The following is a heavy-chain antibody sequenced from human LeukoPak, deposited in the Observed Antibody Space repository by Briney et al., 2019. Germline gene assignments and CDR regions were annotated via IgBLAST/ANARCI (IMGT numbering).Heavy chain of an antibody. J-gene: IGHJ3*02. CDR1: GYTFTSYY. V-gene: IGHV1-24*01. CDR3: ATAKYSSGWYGAFDI. D-gene: IGHD6-19*01. Sequence: ASVKVSCKASGYTFTSYYMHWVRQAPGQGLEWMGGFDPEDGETLYAQKLQGRVTMTEDTSTDTAYMELSSLRSEDTAVYYCATAKYSSGWYGAFDIWGQGTMVTVSP. CDR2: FDPEDGET.